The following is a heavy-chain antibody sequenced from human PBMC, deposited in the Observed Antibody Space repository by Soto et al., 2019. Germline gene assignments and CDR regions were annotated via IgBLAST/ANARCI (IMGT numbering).Heavy chain of an antibody. V-gene: IGHV3-64*01. CDR3: VRRVSGNYDY. D-gene: IGHD1-7*01. Sequence: EVPLAESGGNMVQPGGSLRLSCVASGFTFNNYAMHWVRQAPGKGLEYVSSISSNGGTTYGNSVKGRFTISRDNSKNTLYLQMGSLRPEDMAVYYCVRRVSGNYDYWGQGTLVTVSS. CDR1: GFTFNNYA. CDR2: ISSNGGTT. J-gene: IGHJ4*02.